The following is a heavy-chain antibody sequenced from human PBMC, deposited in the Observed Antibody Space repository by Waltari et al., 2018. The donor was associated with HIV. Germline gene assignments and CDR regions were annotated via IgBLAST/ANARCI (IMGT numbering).Heavy chain of an antibody. CDR3: GREGDYYDSSPFDY. D-gene: IGHD3-22*01. J-gene: IGHJ4*02. CDR2: ISWEGRNK. V-gene: IGHV3-30*15. CDR1: GFTFNPYA. Sequence: QVQLVESGGGVVQPGRSLRLSCAASGFTFNPYAMHWVRQAPGKGLEWGGVISWEGRNKHYADSVNGRFTISRENSRNSLYLQMSSLRAEDTAVYYCGREGDYYDSSPFDYWGQGTLVTVSS.